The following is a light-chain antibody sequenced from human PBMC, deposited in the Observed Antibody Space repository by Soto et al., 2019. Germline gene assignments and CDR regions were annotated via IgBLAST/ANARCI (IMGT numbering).Light chain of an antibody. Sequence: DIHMTQSPPTLSASVGDRVTITCRASQSIRHYLAWYQQMPGKAPKLLIYGASTLQSGVPSRFSGSGSGTKFTLTISSLQPDDFGTYFCQHHNSYSQTFGQGTKVDIK. CDR2: GAS. CDR3: QHHNSYSQT. V-gene: IGKV1-5*01. CDR1: QSIRHY. J-gene: IGKJ1*01.